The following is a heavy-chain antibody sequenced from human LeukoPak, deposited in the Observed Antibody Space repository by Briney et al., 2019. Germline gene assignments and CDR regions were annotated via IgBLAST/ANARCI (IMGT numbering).Heavy chain of an antibody. D-gene: IGHD3-9*01. CDR2: IKQDGSEK. CDR1: GFTFSSYS. J-gene: IGHJ4*02. V-gene: IGHV3-7*01. CDR3: AIRYVDY. Sequence: GGSLRLSCAASGFTFSSYSMNWVRQAPGKGLEWVANIKQDGSEKYYVDSVKGRFIISRDNTKKSLYLQMDSLRAEDTAVYYCAIRYVDYWGRGTRVTVSS.